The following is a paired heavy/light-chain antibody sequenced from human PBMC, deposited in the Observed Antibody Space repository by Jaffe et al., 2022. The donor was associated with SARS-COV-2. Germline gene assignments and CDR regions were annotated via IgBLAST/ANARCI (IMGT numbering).Light chain of an antibody. Sequence: QSALTQPPSASGSPGQSVTVSCTGTDSDVGGYDYVSWYQQYPGEAPKLIIYEVNKRPSGVPDRFSGSKSGNTASLTVSGLQAEDEAHYYCSAYVDSDNILFGGGTKLTVL. CDR3: SAYVDSDNIL. V-gene: IGLV2-8*01. CDR2: EVN. J-gene: IGLJ2*01. CDR1: DSDVGGYDY.
Heavy chain of an antibody. J-gene: IGHJ4*02. CDR2: IYSNGKT. Sequence: QVQLQESGPGLVKPSETLSLTCTVSGGSFSAYYWSWIRQPPGKGLELLGYIYSNGKTSYNPSLKSRVTISLDKSKKQISLQLTSVTAADTAVYYCASLDPYTKPFDYWGQGTLVTVSS. CDR3: ASLDPYTKPFDY. CDR1: GGSFSAYY. D-gene: IGHD1-1*01. V-gene: IGHV4-59*08.